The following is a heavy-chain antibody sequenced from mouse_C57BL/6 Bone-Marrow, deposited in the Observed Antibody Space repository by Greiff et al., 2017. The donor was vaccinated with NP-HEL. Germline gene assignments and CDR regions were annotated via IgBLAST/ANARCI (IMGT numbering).Heavy chain of an antibody. J-gene: IGHJ2*01. CDR3: ARARYYGSYFDY. V-gene: IGHV5-16*01. CDR1: GFTFSDYY. CDR2: INYDGSST. D-gene: IGHD1-1*01. Sequence: EVMLVESEGGLVQPGSSMKLSCTASGFTFSDYYMAWVRQVPEKGLEWVANINYDGSSTYYLDSLKSRFIISRDNAKNILYLQMSSLKSEDTATYYCARARYYGSYFDYWGQGTTLTVSS.